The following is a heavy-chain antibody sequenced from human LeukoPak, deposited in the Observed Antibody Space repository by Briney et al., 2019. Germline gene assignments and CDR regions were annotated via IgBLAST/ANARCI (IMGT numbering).Heavy chain of an antibody. Sequence: GGSLRLSCAASGFTFSSYGMHWVRQAPGKGLEWVAVISYDGSNKYYADSVKGRFTISRDNSKNTLYLQMNSLRAEDTAVYYCARDHDCSSTSCSSYYYYYGMDVWGQGTTVTVSS. V-gene: IGHV3-30*03. J-gene: IGHJ6*02. CDR1: GFTFSSYG. CDR2: ISYDGSNK. D-gene: IGHD2-2*01. CDR3: ARDHDCSSTSCSSYYYYYGMDV.